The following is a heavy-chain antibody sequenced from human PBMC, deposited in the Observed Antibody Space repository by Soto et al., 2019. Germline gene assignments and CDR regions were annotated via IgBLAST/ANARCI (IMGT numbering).Heavy chain of an antibody. Sequence: PGESLKISCKGSGYSFTSYWIGWVRQMPGKGLEWMGIIYPGDSDTRYSPSFQGQVTISADKSISTAYLQWSSLKASDTAMYYCARITIGYCSSTSCSLNWFDPGGQGTLVTVSS. CDR1: GYSFTSYW. V-gene: IGHV5-51*01. CDR2: IYPGDSDT. D-gene: IGHD2-2*01. J-gene: IGHJ5*02. CDR3: ARITIGYCSSTSCSLNWFDP.